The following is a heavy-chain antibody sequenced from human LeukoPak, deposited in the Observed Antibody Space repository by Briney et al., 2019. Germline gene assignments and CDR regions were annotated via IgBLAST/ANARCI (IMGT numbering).Heavy chain of an antibody. D-gene: IGHD3-10*02. CDR1: GFNPSDSY. CDR3: AELGITMIGGV. Sequence: PGGSLRLSCEVSGFNPSDSYMTWMRQTPGRGLEWLAYISGDSRDIYYAASVRGRFTISRDNSKNSLYLQMNSLRAEDTAVYYCAELGITMIGGVWGKGTTVTISS. J-gene: IGHJ6*04. CDR2: ISGDSRDI. V-gene: IGHV3-11*06.